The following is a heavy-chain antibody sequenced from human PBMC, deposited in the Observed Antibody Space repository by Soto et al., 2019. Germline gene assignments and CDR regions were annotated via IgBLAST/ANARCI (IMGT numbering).Heavy chain of an antibody. CDR3: VRYDRINMKPYSPEGFHI. CDR2: VYYGGAIFYSGNI. D-gene: IGHD3-3*02. Sequence: SETLSLTCTVSGDSISSSNSHWGWTRQPPGKGLEYIGSVYYGGAIFYSGNIYYNPSLKRRVTISVDTSKNQFSLRLSSVTAADTGVYYCVRYDRINMKPYSPEGFHIWGQGTMVTVS. V-gene: IGHV4-39*01. CDR1: GDSISSSNSH. J-gene: IGHJ3*02.